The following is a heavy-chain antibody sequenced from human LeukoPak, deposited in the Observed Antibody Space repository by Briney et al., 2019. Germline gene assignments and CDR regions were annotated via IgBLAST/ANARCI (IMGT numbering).Heavy chain of an antibody. V-gene: IGHV5-51*01. CDR2: INPGDSDF. D-gene: IGHD5-18*01. CDR1: GYNFTTYW. Sequence: GESLKISCKGSGYNFTTYWIAWVRQMPGKGLEWMGIINPGDSDFRYSLSFQGQVTISADKSITTAYLQWGSLKASDTAMYYCARGGGYSYGYVGAFDIWGQGTMVTVSS. CDR3: ARGGGYSYGYVGAFDI. J-gene: IGHJ3*02.